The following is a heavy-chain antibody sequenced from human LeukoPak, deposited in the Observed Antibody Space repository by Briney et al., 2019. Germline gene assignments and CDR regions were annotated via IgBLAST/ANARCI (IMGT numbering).Heavy chain of an antibody. Sequence: PGGSLRLSCTASGFTFSDHYMSWFRLSPGKGLEWLSYITSSGSITDYADSVKGRFTISRDNAENTMFLQMNSLRPEDTAVYYCARDPDYGDPEWGQGTLVTVSS. CDR1: GFTFSDHY. V-gene: IGHV3-11*01. J-gene: IGHJ4*02. D-gene: IGHD4-17*01. CDR3: ARDPDYGDPE. CDR2: ITSSGSIT.